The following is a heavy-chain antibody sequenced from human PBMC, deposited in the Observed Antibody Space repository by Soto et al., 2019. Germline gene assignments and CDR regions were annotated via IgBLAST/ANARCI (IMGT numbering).Heavy chain of an antibody. CDR3: ARHRDILSCYSAADN. Sequence: GESLKISCKASGYSFTNYWITWMRQTPGKGLECMGMIDPSDSYSNYSPSFQGHVTMSVDKSISSAYLQFSSLKASDTAMYYCARHRDILSCYSAADNWGQGTQVTVSS. D-gene: IGHD3-9*01. J-gene: IGHJ4*02. V-gene: IGHV5-10-1*01. CDR2: IDPSDSYS. CDR1: GYSFTNYW.